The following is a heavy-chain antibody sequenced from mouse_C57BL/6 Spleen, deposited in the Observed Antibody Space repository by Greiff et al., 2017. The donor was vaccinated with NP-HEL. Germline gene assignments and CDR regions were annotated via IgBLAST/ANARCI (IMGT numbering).Heavy chain of an antibody. CDR2: IDPETGGT. J-gene: IGHJ4*01. V-gene: IGHV1-15*01. CDR3: THWDDYAMDY. CDR1: GYTFTDYE. D-gene: IGHD4-1*01. Sequence: VQLQQSGAELVRPGASVTLSCKASGYTFTDYEMHWVKQTPVHGLEWIGAIDPETGGTAYNQKFKGKAILTADKSSSTAYMELRSLTSEDSAVYYCTHWDDYAMDYWGQGTSVTVSS.